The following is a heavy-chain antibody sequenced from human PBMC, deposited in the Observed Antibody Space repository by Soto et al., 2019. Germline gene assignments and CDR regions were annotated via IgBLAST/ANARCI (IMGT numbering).Heavy chain of an antibody. J-gene: IGHJ4*02. CDR3: ASWITFGGVIVPPYY. D-gene: IGHD3-16*02. Sequence: KTSETLSLTCTVSGGSISSGGYYWSWIRQHPGKGLEWIGYIYYSGSTYYNPSLKSRVTISVDTSKNQFSLKLSSVTAADTVVYYCASWITFGGVIVPPYYWGQGTLVTVSS. V-gene: IGHV4-31*03. CDR2: IYYSGST. CDR1: GGSISSGGYY.